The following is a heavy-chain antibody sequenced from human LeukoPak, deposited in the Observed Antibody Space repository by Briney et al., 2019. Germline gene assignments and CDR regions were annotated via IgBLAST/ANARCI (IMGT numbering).Heavy chain of an antibody. D-gene: IGHD2-2*01. V-gene: IGHV3-7*01. CDR3: SVKPASVAFDL. Sequence: GGSLRLSCAASGFTFSNYWTTWVRQAPGKGLEWVANIKQDGSEKYYVDSVRGRFTISRDNAKNSLYLQMNSLGAEDTAVYYCSVKPASVAFDLWGQGTMVTVSS. CDR2: IKQDGSEK. CDR1: GFTFSNYW. J-gene: IGHJ3*01.